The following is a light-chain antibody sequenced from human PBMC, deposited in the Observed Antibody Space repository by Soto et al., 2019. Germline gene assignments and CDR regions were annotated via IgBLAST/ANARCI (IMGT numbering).Light chain of an antibody. J-gene: IGLJ1*01. Sequence: QSVLTQPPSVSGSPGQSVTISCTGTSSDVGSYNRVSWYQQPPGTAPKLMIYEVTNRPSGVPDRFSGSKSGNRASLTISGLQAEDEAYYYCSSYTSSDTYVFGTGTKVTVL. CDR3: SSYTSSDTYV. V-gene: IGLV2-18*02. CDR2: EVT. CDR1: SSDVGSYNR.